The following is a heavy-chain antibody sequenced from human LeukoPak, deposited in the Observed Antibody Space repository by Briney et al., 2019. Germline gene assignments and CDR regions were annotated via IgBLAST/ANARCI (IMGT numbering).Heavy chain of an antibody. CDR3: ARDRGGSYLFDY. J-gene: IGHJ4*02. D-gene: IGHD1-26*01. Sequence: GASVKVSCKASGYTFTGYYMHWVRQAPGQGLEWMGWIDPNSGGTNYAQKFQGRVTMTRDTSISTAYMELSRLRSDDTAVYYCARDRGGSYLFDYWGQGTLVTVSS. V-gene: IGHV1-2*02. CDR1: GYTFTGYY. CDR2: IDPNSGGT.